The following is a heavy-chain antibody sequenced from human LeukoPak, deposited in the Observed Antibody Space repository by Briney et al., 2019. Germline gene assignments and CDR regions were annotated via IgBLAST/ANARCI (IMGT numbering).Heavy chain of an antibody. CDR1: GGSVSSGSYY. J-gene: IGHJ5*02. D-gene: IGHD5-18*01. CDR2: IYYSGST. Sequence: PSETLSLTCTVSGGSVSSGSYYWSWIRQPPGKGLYWIEYIYYSGSTNYNPSLKSRVTISVDTSKNQFSLKLSSVTAADTAVYYCAREGYSYGFGWFDPWGQGTLVTVSS. CDR3: AREGYSYGFGWFDP. V-gene: IGHV4-61*01.